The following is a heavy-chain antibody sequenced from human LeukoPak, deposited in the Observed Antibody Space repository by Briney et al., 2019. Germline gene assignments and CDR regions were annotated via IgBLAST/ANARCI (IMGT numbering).Heavy chain of an antibody. V-gene: IGHV4-39*01. Sequence: SETLSLTCTVSGGSISSSTYYWGWIRQPPGKGLEWIGTIYYSGSTYYNPSLKSRVTISVDTSKNQFSLKLSSGTAADTAVYYWGRKGEWYNWFDPWGQGTLVTVSS. D-gene: IGHD3-16*01. CDR3: GRKGEWYNWFDP. CDR2: IYYSGST. CDR1: GGSISSSTYY. J-gene: IGHJ5*02.